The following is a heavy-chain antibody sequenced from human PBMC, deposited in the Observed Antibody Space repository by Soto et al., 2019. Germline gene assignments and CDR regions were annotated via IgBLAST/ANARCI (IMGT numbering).Heavy chain of an antibody. D-gene: IGHD6-13*01. V-gene: IGHV4-4*07. Sequence: LSLTCTVSGDSMNTYHWSWIRQPAGKGLEWIGHVHSSGSTNYNPSLKSRVTMSVDTSKNQFSLRLMSVTAADTAVYYCARDQGVAAAGITWFDPWGQGSRVTVS. CDR2: VHSSGST. J-gene: IGHJ5*02. CDR1: GDSMNTYH. CDR3: ARDQGVAAAGITWFDP.